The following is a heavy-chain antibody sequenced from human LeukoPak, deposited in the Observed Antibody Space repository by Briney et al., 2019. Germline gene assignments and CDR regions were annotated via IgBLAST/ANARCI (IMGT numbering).Heavy chain of an antibody. V-gene: IGHV3-23*01. D-gene: IGHD3-22*01. J-gene: IGHJ4*02. CDR2: ISGSGGST. CDR3: AKGGSSGYYPDY. CDR1: GFTFSSYA. Sequence: GGSLRLPCAASGFTFSSYAMTWVRQAPGKGLEWVSAISGSGGSTYYADSVKGRFTISRDNSKNTLYLQMNSLRADDTAVYYCAKGGSSGYYPDYWGQGTLVTVSS.